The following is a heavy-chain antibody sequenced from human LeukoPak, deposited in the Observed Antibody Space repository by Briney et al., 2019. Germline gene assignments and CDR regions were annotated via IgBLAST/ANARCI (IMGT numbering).Heavy chain of an antibody. CDR2: INEDGSVK. CDR1: GFIFTDYW. D-gene: IGHD3-10*01. Sequence: GVSLTLSGAASGFIFTDYWMTWVRHAPGKGREGLTNINEDGSVKQYVDSVKGRFTISRSNAKSSLYLQMNSLRAEDTAVYCCARGSLGSLEVRGVIDNWGQGTLVTVSS. CDR3: ARGSLGSLEVRGVIDN. V-gene: IGHV3-7*01. J-gene: IGHJ4*02.